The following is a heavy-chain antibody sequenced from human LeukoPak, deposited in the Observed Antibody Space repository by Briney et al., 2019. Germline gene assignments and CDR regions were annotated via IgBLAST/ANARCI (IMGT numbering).Heavy chain of an antibody. V-gene: IGHV4-4*07. CDR3: AGGLNYKQLERRFTDAFDI. Sequence: SETLSLTCTVSGVSISSYYWSWIRQPAGKGLEWIRRIYTSGSTNYNPSLKSRVTMSVDTSKNQFSLKLSSVTAADTAVYYCAGGLNYKQLERRFTDAFDIWGQGTMVTVSS. J-gene: IGHJ3*02. CDR1: GVSISSYY. CDR2: IYTSGST. D-gene: IGHD1-1*01.